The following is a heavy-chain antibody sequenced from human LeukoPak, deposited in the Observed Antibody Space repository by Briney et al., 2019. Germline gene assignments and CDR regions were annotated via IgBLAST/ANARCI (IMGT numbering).Heavy chain of an antibody. CDR2: IYYSGST. V-gene: IGHV4-39*07. D-gene: IGHD3-10*01. CDR1: GGSISSSSYY. J-gene: IGHJ4*02. CDR3: ARSYGSGNYFDY. Sequence: SETLSLTCTVSGGSISSSSYYWGWIRQPPGKGLEWIGSIYYSGSTYYNPSLKSRVTISVDTSKNQFSLKLSSVTAADAAVYYCARSYGSGNYFDYWGQGILVTVSS.